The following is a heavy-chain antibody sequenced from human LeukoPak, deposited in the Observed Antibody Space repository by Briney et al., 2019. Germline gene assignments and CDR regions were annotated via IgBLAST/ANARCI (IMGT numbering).Heavy chain of an antibody. CDR3: ARDKYYYGMDV. Sequence: GGSLRLSCAASGFTFSSYAMHWVRQAPGKGLEWVAVISYDGTNKYYADSVKGRFTISRDNSENTLYLQMNSLRAEDTAVYYCARDKYYYGMDVWGQGTTVTVSS. CDR2: ISYDGTNK. J-gene: IGHJ6*02. V-gene: IGHV3-30-3*01. CDR1: GFTFSSYA.